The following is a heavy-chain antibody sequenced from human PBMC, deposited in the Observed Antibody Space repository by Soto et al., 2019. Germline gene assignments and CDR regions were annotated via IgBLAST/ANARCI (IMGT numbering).Heavy chain of an antibody. J-gene: IGHJ4*02. CDR3: ARSSSGWYVLYYFDY. D-gene: IGHD6-19*01. CDR2: IYSGGST. CDR1: GFTVSSNY. Sequence: GGSLRLSCAASGFTVSSNYMSWVRQAPGKGLEWVSVIYSGGSTYYADSVKGRFTISRDNSKNTLYLQMNSLRAEDTAVYYCARSSSGWYVLYYFDYWGQGTLVTVSS. V-gene: IGHV3-66*01.